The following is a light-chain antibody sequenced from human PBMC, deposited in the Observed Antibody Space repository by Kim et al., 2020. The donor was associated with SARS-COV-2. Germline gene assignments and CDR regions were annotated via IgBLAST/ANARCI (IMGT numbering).Light chain of an antibody. Sequence: ASVGDSVTITCRASQTINNYLNWYQQKPGKALKLLIYTTSNLQSGVPSRFSGSGSGTDFTLTISSLQPEDFASYFCQQGYSTLVTFGGGTKVDIK. CDR2: TTS. CDR3: QQGYSTLVT. CDR1: QTINNY. J-gene: IGKJ4*01. V-gene: IGKV1-39*01.